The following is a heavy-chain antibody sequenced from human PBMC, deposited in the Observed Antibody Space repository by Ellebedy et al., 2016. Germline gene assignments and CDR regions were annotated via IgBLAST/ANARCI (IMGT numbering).Heavy chain of an antibody. Sequence: GESLKISXAASGFTFSSYAMSWVRQAPGKGLEWVSAISGSGGSTYYADSVKGRFTISRDNSKNTLYLQMNSLRAEDTAVYYCAKDREVGEFTVDYWGQGTLVTVSS. CDR2: ISGSGGST. CDR3: AKDREVGEFTVDY. V-gene: IGHV3-23*01. CDR1: GFTFSSYA. J-gene: IGHJ4*02. D-gene: IGHD3-10*01.